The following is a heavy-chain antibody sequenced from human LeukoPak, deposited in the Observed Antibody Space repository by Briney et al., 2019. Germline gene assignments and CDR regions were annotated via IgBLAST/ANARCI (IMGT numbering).Heavy chain of an antibody. D-gene: IGHD3-9*01. CDR1: GNTLTEIS. J-gene: IGHJ5*02. V-gene: IGHV1-24*01. CDR2: FDPEHGET. CDR3: AADSLRHFDSIYFDP. Sequence: GASVKVSCKVSGNTLTEISMHWVRQAPGKGLEWMGGFDPEHGETIYAQKFQGRVTMTEDTSTDTAYMELSSLRSEDTAVYYCAADSLRHFDSIYFDPWGQGTLVTVSS.